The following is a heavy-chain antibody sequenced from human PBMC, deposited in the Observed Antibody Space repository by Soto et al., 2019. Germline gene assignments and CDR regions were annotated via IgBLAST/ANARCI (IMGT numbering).Heavy chain of an antibody. CDR2: IYPADSDT. V-gene: IGHV5-51*01. CDR3: ARLGKYPNWLDP. Sequence: GESLKISCEGSGFSFTSYWIAWVRQVPGKGLEWMGIIYPADSDTRYSPSFQGQVTISADKSISTAYLQWSSLKPSDTGMYYCARLGKYPNWLDPWGQGTLVTVSA. J-gene: IGHJ5*02. D-gene: IGHD7-27*01. CDR1: GFSFTSYW.